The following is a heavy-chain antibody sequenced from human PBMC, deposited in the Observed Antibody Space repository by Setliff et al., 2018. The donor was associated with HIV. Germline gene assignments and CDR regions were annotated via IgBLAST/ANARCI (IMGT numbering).Heavy chain of an antibody. D-gene: IGHD3-22*01. Sequence: ASVKASCKASGYPFRNLYMQWVQQAPGQGFEWMGRVDPEDSQTIFAKKFQGRVTLTRDTSISTAYMELSSLRPEDTAVYYCARGPYYDSNGYHLSYDYWGQGTLVTVSS. CDR1: GYPFRNLY. J-gene: IGHJ4*02. CDR2: VDPEDSQT. V-gene: IGHV1-69-2*01. CDR3: ARGPYYDSNGYHLSYDY.